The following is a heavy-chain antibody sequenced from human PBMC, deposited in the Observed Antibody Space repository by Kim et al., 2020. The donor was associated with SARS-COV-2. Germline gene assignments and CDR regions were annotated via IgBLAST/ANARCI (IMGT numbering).Heavy chain of an antibody. J-gene: IGHJ6*02. CDR3: ARQYYDFSYYYGMDV. V-gene: IGHV5-10-1*01. CDR2: IDPSDSYT. CDR1: GYSFTSYW. D-gene: IGHD3-3*01. Sequence: GESLKISCKGSGYSFTSYWISWVRQMPGKGLEWMWRIDPSDSYTNYSPSFQGHVTISADKSISTAYLQWSSLKASDTAMYYCARQYYDFSYYYGMDVWGQGTTVTVSS.